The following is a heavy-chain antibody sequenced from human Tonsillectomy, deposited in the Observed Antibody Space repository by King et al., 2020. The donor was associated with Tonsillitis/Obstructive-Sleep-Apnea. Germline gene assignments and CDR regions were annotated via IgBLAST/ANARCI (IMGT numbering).Heavy chain of an antibody. CDR3: ARRHSVTVVPFDY. CDR2: INHSGST. J-gene: IGHJ4*02. D-gene: IGHD2-2*01. CDR1: GESFSYHY. Sequence: VQLQQWGAGLLKPSETLSLTCAVYGESFSYHYWSWLRQPPGKGLEWIGEINHSGSTNYNPSLKSRVTISVDTSKNQFSLKLSYVTGAETAVYYCARRHSVTVVPFDYWGQGTPVTVSS. V-gene: IGHV4-34*01.